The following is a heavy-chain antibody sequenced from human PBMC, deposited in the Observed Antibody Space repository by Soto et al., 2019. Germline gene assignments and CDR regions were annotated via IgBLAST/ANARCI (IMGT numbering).Heavy chain of an antibody. J-gene: IGHJ4*02. V-gene: IGHV5-10-1*01. D-gene: IGHD3-9*01. Sequence: PGESLKISCKGSGYSFTSYWISWVRQMPGKGLEWMGRIDPSDSYTNYSPSFQGHVTISADKSISTAYLQWSSLKASDTAMYYCARLPLGVAVDILTGYYLDYWGQGTLVTVS. CDR3: ARLPLGVAVDILTGYYLDY. CDR2: IDPSDSYT. CDR1: GYSFTSYW.